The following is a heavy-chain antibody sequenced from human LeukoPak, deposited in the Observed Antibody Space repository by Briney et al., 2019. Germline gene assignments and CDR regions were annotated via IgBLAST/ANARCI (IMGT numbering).Heavy chain of an antibody. D-gene: IGHD2-2*01. Sequence: GGSLRLSCVASGFTFSSYGMSWVRQAPGKGLEWVSSTSGSGDDTYYADSVKGRFTLSRDNSKNTLYLQMNSLRADDTAVYYCGSEVVVKTEPAFDIWGQGTMVTVSS. CDR3: GSEVVVKTEPAFDI. J-gene: IGHJ3*02. CDR1: GFTFSSYG. CDR2: TSGSGDDT. V-gene: IGHV3-23*01.